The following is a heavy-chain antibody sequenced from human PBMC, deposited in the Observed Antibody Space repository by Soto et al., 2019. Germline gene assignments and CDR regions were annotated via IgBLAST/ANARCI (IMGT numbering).Heavy chain of an antibody. J-gene: IGHJ6*01. CDR2: IWYDGSNK. Sequence: QVQLVESGGGVVQPGRSLRLSCAASGFTFSSYGMHWVRQAPGKGLEWVAVIWYDGSNKYYADSVKGRFTISRDNSKSTLDLQMNSLRAEDTAVYYCARDGNWIDNCYYYGMDVWGLGSTVTVSS. D-gene: IGHD1-1*01. V-gene: IGHV3-33*01. CDR1: GFTFSSYG. CDR3: ARDGNWIDNCYYYGMDV.